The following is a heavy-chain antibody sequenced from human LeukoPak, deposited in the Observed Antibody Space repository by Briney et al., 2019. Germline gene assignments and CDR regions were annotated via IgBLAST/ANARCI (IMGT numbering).Heavy chain of an antibody. CDR2: IYPGDSDT. D-gene: IGHD3-16*02. CDR1: GYSFTSYW. V-gene: IGHV5-51*01. J-gene: IGHJ4*02. Sequence: GESLKISCKGSGYSFTSYWIGWVRQMPGKGLEWMGIIYPGDSDTRYSPSFQGQVTISADKSISTAYLQWSSLTASATAMYYCVRGGELRLGELSPIDYWGQGTLVTVSS. CDR3: VRGGELRLGELSPIDY.